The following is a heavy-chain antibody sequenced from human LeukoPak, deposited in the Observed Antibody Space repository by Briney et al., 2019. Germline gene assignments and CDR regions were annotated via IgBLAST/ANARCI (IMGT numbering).Heavy chain of an antibody. D-gene: IGHD2-21*02. CDR2: ISSSSSYT. V-gene: IGHV3-11*05. J-gene: IGHJ4*02. CDR3: ARGGRYCGGDCPFDY. CDR1: GFTFSDYY. Sequence: PGGSLRLSCAASGFTFSDYYMSWVRQAPGKGLEWVSYISSSSSYTNYADSVKGRFTISRDNAKNSLYLQMNSLRAEDTAVYYCARGGRYCGGDCPFDYWGQGTLVTVSS.